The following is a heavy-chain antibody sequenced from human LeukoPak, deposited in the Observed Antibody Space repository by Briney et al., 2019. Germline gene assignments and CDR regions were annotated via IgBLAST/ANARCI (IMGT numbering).Heavy chain of an antibody. V-gene: IGHV3-74*01. CDR2: ICPDGTVT. J-gene: IGHJ4*02. CDR3: VRDFRSADY. Sequence: GGSLRLSCAASGFAFSTYCMHWVRQAPGKGPMRVSRICPDGTVTNYADSVKARFIISRDNARNTVYLQMNSLRVEDTAVYYCVRDFRSADYWGQGTLVTVSS. CDR1: GFAFSTYC.